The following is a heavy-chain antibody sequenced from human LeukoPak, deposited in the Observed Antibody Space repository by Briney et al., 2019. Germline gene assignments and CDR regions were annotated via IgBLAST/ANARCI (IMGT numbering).Heavy chain of an antibody. D-gene: IGHD2-2*01. CDR2: ITNDGTST. CDR1: GFTFSTYW. Sequence: GGPLRLSCTASGFTFSTYWMHWVRQVPGKGLVWVSRITNDGTSTSYGGSVKGRFTISRDNAKNSLYLQMNSLRDEDTAVYYCAREDYCSSTSCFRVGGTYGMDVWGQGTTVTVSS. V-gene: IGHV3-74*01. CDR3: AREDYCSSTSCFRVGGTYGMDV. J-gene: IGHJ6*02.